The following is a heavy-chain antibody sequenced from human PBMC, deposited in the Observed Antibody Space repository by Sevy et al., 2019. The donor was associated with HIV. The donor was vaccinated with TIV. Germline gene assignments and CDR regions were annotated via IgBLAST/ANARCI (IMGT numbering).Heavy chain of an antibody. CDR2: IYGDDDK. CDR3: VHTPYIGSYALDF. CDR1: GFSLTTSAVG. J-gene: IGHJ4*02. D-gene: IGHD1-26*01. Sequence: SGPTLVKPTQTLTLTCTFSGFSLTTSAVGVAWIRQPPGEALEWLAVIYGDDDKRYNPSLRSRLTIPKDTSKNEVVLTMTSVDTVDTATYFCVHTPYIGSYALDFWGQGTLVTVSS. V-gene: IGHV2-5*02.